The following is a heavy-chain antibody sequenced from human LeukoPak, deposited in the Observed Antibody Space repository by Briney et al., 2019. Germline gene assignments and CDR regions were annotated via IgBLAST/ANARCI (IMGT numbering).Heavy chain of an antibody. CDR1: GFSLSNARMG. J-gene: IGHJ4*02. CDR3: AQIQRYFHWLLYPFDY. V-gene: IGHV2-26*01. CDR2: IFSNDEK. Sequence: SGPTLVNPTETLTLTCTVSGFSLSNARMGVSWIRQPPGKALEWLAHIFSNDEKSYSTSLKSRLTISKDTSKSQVVLTMTNMDPVDTATYYCAQIQRYFHWLLYPFDYWGQGTLVTVSS. D-gene: IGHD3-9*01.